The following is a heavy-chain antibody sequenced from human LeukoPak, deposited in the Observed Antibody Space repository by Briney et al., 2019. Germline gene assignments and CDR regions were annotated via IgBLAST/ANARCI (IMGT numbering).Heavy chain of an antibody. V-gene: IGHV1-69*04. CDR3: ARDRLALTLGGWFDP. D-gene: IGHD6-19*01. CDR1: GGTFSSYA. CDR2: IIPILGIA. Sequence: SVKVSCKASGGTFSSYAISWVRQAPGQGLEWMGRIIPILGIANYAQKFQGRVTMTRDTSTSTVYMELSSLRSEDTAVYYCARDRLALTLGGWFDPWGQGTLVTVSS. J-gene: IGHJ5*02.